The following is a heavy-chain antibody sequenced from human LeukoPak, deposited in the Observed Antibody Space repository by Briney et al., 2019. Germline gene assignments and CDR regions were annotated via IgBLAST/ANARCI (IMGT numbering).Heavy chain of an antibody. CDR3: AGGNYGGNSPYFDY. Sequence: PGGSLRLSCAASEFTFGSYSMNWVRQAPGKGLEWVSYITSSGSIYYADSVKGRFTISRDHAKNSLYLQMNNLRADDTAVYFCAGGNYGGNSPYFDYWGQGTLVTVSS. CDR1: EFTFGSYS. CDR2: ITSSGSI. V-gene: IGHV3-48*01. D-gene: IGHD4-23*01. J-gene: IGHJ4*02.